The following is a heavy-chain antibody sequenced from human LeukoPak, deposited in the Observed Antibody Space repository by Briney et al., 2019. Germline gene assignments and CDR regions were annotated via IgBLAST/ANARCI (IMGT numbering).Heavy chain of an antibody. J-gene: IGHJ4*02. Sequence: SQTLSLTCTVSGGSISSGSYYWSWLRQPAGTGLEWIGRIYTSGSTNYNPSLKSRVTMSVDTSKNQFSLKLSSVTAADTAVYYCARDRYYYDSSARYFDYWGQGTLVTVSS. CDR3: ARDRYYYDSSARYFDY. D-gene: IGHD3-22*01. V-gene: IGHV4-61*02. CDR1: GGSISSGSYY. CDR2: IYTSGST.